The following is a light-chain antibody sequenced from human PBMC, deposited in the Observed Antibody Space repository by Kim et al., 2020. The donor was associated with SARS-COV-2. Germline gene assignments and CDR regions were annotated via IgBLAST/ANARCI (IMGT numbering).Light chain of an antibody. CDR2: GAS. CDR3: QKYNRAPRT. CDR1: QGISNY. J-gene: IGKJ1*01. Sequence: ASVGDRVTLTCRASQGISNYLAWYQQKPGKVPKVLIYGASTLQSGVPSRFSGSGSGTDFTLTISSLQPEDVATYYCQKYNRAPRTFGQGTKVDIK. V-gene: IGKV1-27*01.